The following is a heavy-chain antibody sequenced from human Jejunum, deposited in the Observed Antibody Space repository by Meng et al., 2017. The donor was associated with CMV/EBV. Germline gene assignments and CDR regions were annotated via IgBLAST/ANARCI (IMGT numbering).Heavy chain of an antibody. Sequence: QVRVQESGPGLVRASGILYLTRDVSGRSIRKDQWWSWVRQSAGKGLEWIGEIYHSGRNNYNPSVKSRVSMSVDKSQNHFSQRLSSVTAADTAVYYCTTLYGDSISWGQGTLVTVSS. CDR1: GRSIRKDQW. J-gene: IGHJ4*02. CDR3: TTLYGDSIS. V-gene: IGHV4-4*02. D-gene: IGHD4-17*01. CDR2: IYHSGRN.